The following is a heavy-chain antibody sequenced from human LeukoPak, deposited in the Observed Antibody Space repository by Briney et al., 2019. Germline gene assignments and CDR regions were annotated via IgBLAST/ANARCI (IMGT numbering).Heavy chain of an antibody. CDR1: GGSISSYY. V-gene: IGHV4-4*07. J-gene: IGHJ4*02. D-gene: IGHD3-10*01. CDR2: IYTSGST. CDR3: ARETYYYGSGSCPFDY. Sequence: SETLSLTCTVSGGSISSYYWSWIRQPAGKGLEWIGRIYTSGSTNYNPSLKSRVTMSVDTSKNQFSLKLTSVTAADTAVYYCARETYYYGSGSCPFDYWGQGTLVTVSS.